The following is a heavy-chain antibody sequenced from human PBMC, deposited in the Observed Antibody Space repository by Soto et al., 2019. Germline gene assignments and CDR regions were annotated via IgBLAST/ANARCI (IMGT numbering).Heavy chain of an antibody. CDR2: IYYSGGT. D-gene: IGHD3-16*01. CDR3: ARGSMFEGTDFFDY. J-gene: IGHJ4*02. CDR1: GGSISSYY. Sequence: SETLSLTCTVSGGSISSYYWSWIRQPPGKGLEWIGYIYYSGGTNYNPSLKSRVTISVDTSKNQFSLKLSSVTAADTAVYYCARGSMFEGTDFFDYWGQGTLVTVSS. V-gene: IGHV4-59*01.